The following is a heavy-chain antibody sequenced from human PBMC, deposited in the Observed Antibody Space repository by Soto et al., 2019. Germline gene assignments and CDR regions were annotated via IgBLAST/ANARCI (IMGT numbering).Heavy chain of an antibody. D-gene: IGHD6-13*01. CDR1: GYPFNSYH. CDR3: ARVPRGAWYSQSLY. J-gene: IGHJ4*02. CDR2: ISAYNGNT. V-gene: IGHV1-18*04. Sequence: QVQLVQSGAEVRKPGASVKLSCQTSGYPFNSYHMHWVRQAPGQGLEWMGWISAYNGNTNIAPKLQGRVTMTTDTSTSTAYMELRSLRSDDTAVYYCARVPRGAWYSQSLYWGQGSLVTVSS.